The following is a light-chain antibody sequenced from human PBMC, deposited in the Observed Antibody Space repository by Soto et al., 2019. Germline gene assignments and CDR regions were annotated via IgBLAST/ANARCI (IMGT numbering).Light chain of an antibody. J-gene: IGKJ2*01. Sequence: DIQMTQSPSTLSASVGHRVTITCRASQSISSWLAWYQQKPGKAPKLLIYDASSLESGVPSRFSGSGSGTEFPLTISSLQPDDFATYYCQQYNSYSYTFGQGTKLEIK. CDR2: DAS. CDR1: QSISSW. CDR3: QQYNSYSYT. V-gene: IGKV1-5*01.